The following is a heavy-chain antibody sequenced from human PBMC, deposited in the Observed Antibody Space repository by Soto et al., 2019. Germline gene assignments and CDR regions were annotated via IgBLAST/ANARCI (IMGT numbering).Heavy chain of an antibody. V-gene: IGHV3-30-3*01. CDR2: MSYDGSRE. Sequence: QVQLVESGGGVVQPGRSLSLSCAASGFIFSNYAMHWVRQAPGKGLECVAVMSYDGSREYYAGSVKGRFTISRDNSKNTLYLQMNTLRPEDTAVYYCATLRPSFGVVKDYWGQGTLVTVSS. CDR3: ATLRPSFGVVKDY. J-gene: IGHJ4*02. CDR1: GFIFSNYA. D-gene: IGHD2-15*01.